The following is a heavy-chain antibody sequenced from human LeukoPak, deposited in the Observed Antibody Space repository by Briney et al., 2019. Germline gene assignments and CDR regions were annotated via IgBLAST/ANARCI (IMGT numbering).Heavy chain of an antibody. CDR3: ARDRRYGGNTATPENCGMDV. V-gene: IGHV4-31*03. D-gene: IGHD4-23*01. CDR2: IYYSGST. J-gene: IGHJ6*02. Sequence: SETLSLTCTVSGGSISSGGYYWSWIRQHPGKGLEWIGYIYYSGSTYYNPSLKSRVTISVDTSKNQFSLKLSSVTAADTAVYYCARDRRYGGNTATPENCGMDVWGQGTTVTVSS. CDR1: GGSISSGGYY.